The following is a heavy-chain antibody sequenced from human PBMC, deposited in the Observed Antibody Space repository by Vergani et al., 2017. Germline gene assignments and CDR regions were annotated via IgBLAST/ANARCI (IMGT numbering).Heavy chain of an antibody. CDR3: AKAGYCSSTSCYTEWYFDL. V-gene: IGHV3-9*01. J-gene: IGHJ2*01. CDR1: GFTFDDYD. CDR2: ISWNSGSI. D-gene: IGHD2-2*02. Sequence: EVQLVESGGGLVQPGRSLRLSCAASGFTFDDYDMHWVRQAPGKGLEWVSGISWNSGSIGYADSVKGRFTISRDNAKNSLYLQMNSLRAEDTALYYCAKAGYCSSTSCYTEWYFDLWGRGTLVTVSS.